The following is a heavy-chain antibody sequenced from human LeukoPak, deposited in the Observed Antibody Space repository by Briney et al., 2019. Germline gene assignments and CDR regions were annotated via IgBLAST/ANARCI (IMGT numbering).Heavy chain of an antibody. CDR2: IRYDGSNK. Sequence: GGSLRLSCAASGFTFSSYGMHWVRQAPGKGLGWVAFIRYDGSNKYYADSVKGRFTISRDNSKNTLYLQMNSLRAEDTAVYYCAKDHSRITIFGVGPVDFDYWGQGTLVTVSS. CDR1: GFTFSSYG. V-gene: IGHV3-30*02. J-gene: IGHJ4*02. D-gene: IGHD3-3*01. CDR3: AKDHSRITIFGVGPVDFDY.